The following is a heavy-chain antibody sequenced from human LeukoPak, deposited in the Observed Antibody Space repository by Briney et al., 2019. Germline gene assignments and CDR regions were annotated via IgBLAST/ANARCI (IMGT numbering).Heavy chain of an antibody. Sequence: SVKVSCKASGGTFSSYAISWVRQAPGQGLEWRGRIIPILGIANYAQKFQGRVTITADKSTSTAYMELSSLRSEDTAVYYCARERCSGRSCYSGTYYYGMDVWGQGTTVTVSS. V-gene: IGHV1-69*04. CDR3: ARERCSGRSCYSGTYYYGMDV. J-gene: IGHJ6*02. D-gene: IGHD2-15*01. CDR1: GGTFSSYA. CDR2: IIPILGIA.